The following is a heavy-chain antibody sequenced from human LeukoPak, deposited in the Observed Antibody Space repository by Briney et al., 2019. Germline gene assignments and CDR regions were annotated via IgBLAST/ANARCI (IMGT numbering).Heavy chain of an antibody. J-gene: IGHJ5*02. CDR1: GFTFSTSA. V-gene: IGHV1-58*01. D-gene: IGHD6-13*01. Sequence: SVKVSCKTSGFTFSTSAVQWVRQARGQRLEWIGWIIVGSGATNYAQSLQGRFTITRDMSTNTAYMELSSLGSEDSAVYYCARDSSSWYPNWFDPWGQGTLVTVSS. CDR3: ARDSSSWYPNWFDP. CDR2: IIVGSGAT.